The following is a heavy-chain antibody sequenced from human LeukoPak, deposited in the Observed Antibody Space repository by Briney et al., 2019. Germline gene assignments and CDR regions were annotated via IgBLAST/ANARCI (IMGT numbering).Heavy chain of an antibody. D-gene: IGHD2-15*01. CDR1: GLTFSSYA. Sequence: GALRLSCAASGLTFSSYAMHWVRQAPGKGLEWVAVISYDGSNKYYADSVKGRFTISRDNSKNTLYLQMNSLRAEDTAVYYCARSPVCSGGSCPNDYWGRGTLVTVSS. J-gene: IGHJ4*02. CDR2: ISYDGSNK. V-gene: IGHV3-30-3*01. CDR3: ARSPVCSGGSCPNDY.